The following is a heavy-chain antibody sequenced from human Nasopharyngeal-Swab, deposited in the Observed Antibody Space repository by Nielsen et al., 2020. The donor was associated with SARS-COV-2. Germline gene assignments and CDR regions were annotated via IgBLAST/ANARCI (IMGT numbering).Heavy chain of an antibody. V-gene: IGHV3-30*03. Sequence: GGSLRLSCAASGFTFSSYGMHWVRQAPGKGLEWVAVISYDGSNKYYADSVKGRFTISRDNSKNTLYLQMNSLRAEDTAVYYCARTGGPVYGLVVDYWGQGTLVTVSS. CDR2: ISYDGSNK. CDR1: GFTFSSYG. J-gene: IGHJ4*02. D-gene: IGHD6-19*01. CDR3: ARTGGPVYGLVVDY.